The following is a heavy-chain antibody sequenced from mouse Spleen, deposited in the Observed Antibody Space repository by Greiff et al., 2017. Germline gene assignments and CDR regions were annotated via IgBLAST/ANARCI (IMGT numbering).Heavy chain of an antibody. CDR3: ARMNYGNSGDFDY. Sequence: QVHVKQSGTELVKPGTSVKLSCKASGYTFTSYWMHWVKQRPGQGLEWIGNIFPSNGGTNYNEKFKNKATLTVDKSSSTAYMQLSSLTSEDSAVYYCARMNYGNSGDFDYWGQGTTLTVSS. V-gene: IGHV1-53*01. D-gene: IGHD1-1*01. CDR2: IFPSNGGT. CDR1: GYTFTSYW. J-gene: IGHJ2*01.